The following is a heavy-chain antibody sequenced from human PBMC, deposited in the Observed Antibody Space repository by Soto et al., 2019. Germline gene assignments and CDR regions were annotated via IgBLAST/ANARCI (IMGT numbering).Heavy chain of an antibody. CDR3: ARVAYSSSIFSV. CDR2: IYYSGST. D-gene: IGHD6-13*01. V-gene: IGHV4-31*03. Sequence: SETLSLTCTVSGGSISSGGYYWSWIRQHPGKGLEWIGYIYYSGSTYYNPSLKSRVTISVDTSKNQFSLKLSSVTAADTAVYYCARVAYSSSIFSVWGQGTTVTVFS. J-gene: IGHJ6*02. CDR1: GGSISSGGYY.